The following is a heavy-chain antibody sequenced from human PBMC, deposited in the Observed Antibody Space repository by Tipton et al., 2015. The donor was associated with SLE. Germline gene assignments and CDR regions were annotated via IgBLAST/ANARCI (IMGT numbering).Heavy chain of an antibody. CDR1: GFIFNTFW. V-gene: IGHV3-7*01. CDR3: ARGGRGFDY. D-gene: IGHD3-16*01. Sequence: SLRLSCATSGFIFNTFWMSWVRQAPGKGLKGVANIKQDGSEKYYVDSVKGRFTISRDNAKNSLFLQMNNLRVEDTAVYYCARGGRGFDYWGQGTLVTVSS. J-gene: IGHJ4*02. CDR2: IKQDGSEK.